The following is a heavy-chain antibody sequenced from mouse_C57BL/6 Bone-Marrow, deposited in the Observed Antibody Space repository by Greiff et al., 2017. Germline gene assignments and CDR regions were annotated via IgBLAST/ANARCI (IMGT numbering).Heavy chain of an antibody. V-gene: IGHV14-2*01. CDR2: IDPEDGET. CDR1: GFNIKDYY. D-gene: IGHD1-1*01. Sequence: EVKLQQSGAELVKPGASVKLSCTASGFNIKDYYMHWVKQRTEQGLEWIGRIDPEDGETKYAPKFQGKATITADTSSNTAYLQLSSLTSEDTAVYYCAQFSYYYGSPAWFAYWGQGTLVTVSA. CDR3: AQFSYYYGSPAWFAY. J-gene: IGHJ3*01.